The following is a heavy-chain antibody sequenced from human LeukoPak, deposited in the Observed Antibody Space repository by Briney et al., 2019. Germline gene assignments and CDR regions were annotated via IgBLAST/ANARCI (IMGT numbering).Heavy chain of an antibody. Sequence: GASVKVSCKSSGYTFTAYYLHWVRQAPGQGLEWMGWINPNSGGTTYAQNFQGRVTMTRDTSIRTAYMELSRLRSDDTAVYYCARRWRYGDYNMNYFDYWGQGTLVTVSS. D-gene: IGHD4-17*01. CDR1: GYTFTAYY. CDR2: INPNSGGT. J-gene: IGHJ4*02. V-gene: IGHV1-2*02. CDR3: ARRWRYGDYNMNYFDY.